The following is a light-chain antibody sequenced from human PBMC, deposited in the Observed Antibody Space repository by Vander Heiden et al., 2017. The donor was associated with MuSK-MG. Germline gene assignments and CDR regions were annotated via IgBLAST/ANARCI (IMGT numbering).Light chain of an antibody. CDR1: SSDVGGYNF. Sequence: QSALTQPPSASGSPGQSVTISCTGTSSDVGGYNFVSWYQQHPVKAPKLMIYDVNKRPSGVPDRFSGSKSGNTASLTVSGLQAEDEADYYCSSYAGSKNFYVFGTGTKVTVL. CDR3: SSYAGSKNFYV. CDR2: DVN. V-gene: IGLV2-8*01. J-gene: IGLJ1*01.